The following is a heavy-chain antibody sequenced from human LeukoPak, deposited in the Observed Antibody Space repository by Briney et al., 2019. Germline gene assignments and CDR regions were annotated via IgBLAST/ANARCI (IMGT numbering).Heavy chain of an antibody. J-gene: IGHJ5*02. V-gene: IGHV1-3*01. D-gene: IGHD3-16*02. CDR2: INAGNGNT. Sequence: ASVKVSCKASGYTFTSYAMHWVRQAPGQRLEWMGWINAGNGNTKYSQKFQGRVTITRDTSASTAYMELSSLRSEDTAVHYCARAPYDYVWGSYRRGNWFDPWGQGTLVTVSS. CDR1: GYTFTSYA. CDR3: ARAPYDYVWGSYRRGNWFDP.